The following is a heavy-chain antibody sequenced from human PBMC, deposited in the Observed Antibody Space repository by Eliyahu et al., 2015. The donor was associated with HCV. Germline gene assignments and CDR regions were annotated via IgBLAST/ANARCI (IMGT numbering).Heavy chain of an antibody. Sequence: PNSGNTGYAQKFQGRVTMTRNTSISTAYMELSSLRSEDTAVYYCARVTHDGYSSSWYDWEVGYWGQGTLVTVSS. D-gene: IGHD6-13*01. CDR3: ARVTHDGYSSSWYDWEVGY. J-gene: IGHJ4*02. CDR2: PNSGNT. V-gene: IGHV1-8*01.